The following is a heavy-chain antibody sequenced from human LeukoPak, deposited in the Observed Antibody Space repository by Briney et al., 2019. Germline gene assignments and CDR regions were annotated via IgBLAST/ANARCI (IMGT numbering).Heavy chain of an antibody. V-gene: IGHV1-69*13. CDR1: GGTFSSYA. Sequence: ASVKVSCKASGGTFSSYAISWVRQAPGQGLEWMGGIIPIFGTANYAQKFRGRVTITADESTSTAYMELSSLRSEDTAVYYCARDMAYYYDSSGYSYFDYWGQGTLVTVSS. CDR3: ARDMAYYYDSSGYSYFDY. J-gene: IGHJ4*02. D-gene: IGHD3-22*01. CDR2: IIPIFGTA.